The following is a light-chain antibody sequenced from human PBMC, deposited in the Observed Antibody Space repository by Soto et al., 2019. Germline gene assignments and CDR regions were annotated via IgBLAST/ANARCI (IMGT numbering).Light chain of an antibody. V-gene: IGKV3-20*01. CDR3: QQYGSSPLIT. CDR1: QRLSASD. CDR2: GVS. J-gene: IGKJ5*01. Sequence: EIVLPQSPGTLSLSPGRRATLSCRASQRLSASDIAWYQQKPGQAPKFLIYGVSSRATGIPDRFSGSGSGTDFTLTISRLEPEDFAVYHCQQYGSSPLITFGQGTRLEI.